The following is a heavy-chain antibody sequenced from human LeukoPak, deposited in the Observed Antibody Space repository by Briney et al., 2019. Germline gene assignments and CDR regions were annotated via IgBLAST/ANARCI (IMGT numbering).Heavy chain of an antibody. CDR3: ARAEDIVVVVAAFPSY. V-gene: IGHV3-9*01. D-gene: IGHD2-15*01. CDR2: ISWNSGSI. CDR1: GFTFDDYA. Sequence: GGSLRLSCAASGFTFDDYAMHWVRQAPGKGLEWVSGISWNSGSIGYADSVKGRFTISRDNAKNSLYLQMNSLRAEDTAVYYCARAEDIVVVVAAFPSYWGQGTLVTVSS. J-gene: IGHJ4*02.